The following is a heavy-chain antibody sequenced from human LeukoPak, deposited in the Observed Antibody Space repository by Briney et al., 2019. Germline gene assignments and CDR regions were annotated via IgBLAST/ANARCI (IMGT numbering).Heavy chain of an antibody. Sequence: GASVKVSCKASGYTFTSYGISWVRQAPGQGLEWMGWISAYNGNTNYAQKLQGRVTMTTDTSTSTAYMELRSLRSDDTAVYYCARDLWFGETNYYYYYMDVWGKGTTVTVSS. J-gene: IGHJ6*03. CDR3: ARDLWFGETNYYYYYMDV. CDR1: GYTFTSYG. V-gene: IGHV1-18*01. CDR2: ISAYNGNT. D-gene: IGHD3-10*01.